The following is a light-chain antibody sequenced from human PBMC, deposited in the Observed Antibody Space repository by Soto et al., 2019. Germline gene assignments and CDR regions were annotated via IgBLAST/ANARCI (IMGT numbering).Light chain of an antibody. Sequence: DIQMTQSPSSLSASVGDRVTITCRASQSISTYLNWYQQKPGKAPKLLIYGASSLQGGVPSRFSGSGSGTDFTLTISSLQPEDFATHYCQQSSSIPITFGQGTRLEIK. CDR1: QSISTY. J-gene: IGKJ5*01. CDR3: QQSSSIPIT. V-gene: IGKV1-39*01. CDR2: GAS.